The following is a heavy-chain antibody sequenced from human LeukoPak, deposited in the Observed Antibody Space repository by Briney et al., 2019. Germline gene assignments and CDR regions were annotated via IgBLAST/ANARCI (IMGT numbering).Heavy chain of an antibody. Sequence: GGSLRLSCAASGFTVSSNYMSWVRQAPGKGLEWVSVIYSGGSTYYADSVKGRFTISRDNSENTLYLQMNSLRAEDTAVYYCARDRGGDYYFDYWGQGTLVTVSS. V-gene: IGHV3-53*01. CDR1: GFTVSSNY. J-gene: IGHJ4*02. D-gene: IGHD2-21*02. CDR3: ARDRGGDYYFDY. CDR2: IYSGGST.